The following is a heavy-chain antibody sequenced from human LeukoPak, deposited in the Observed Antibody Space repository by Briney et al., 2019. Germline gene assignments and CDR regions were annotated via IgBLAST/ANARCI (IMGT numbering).Heavy chain of an antibody. CDR1: GGSISSSNYY. Sequence: SETLSLTCTVSGGSISSSNYYWGWIRQPPGKGLEWIGSIYYSGSTYYNPSLKSRVTISVDTSKNQFSLKLSSVTAADTAVYYCARRGSRGDHWGQGTLVTVSS. V-gene: IGHV4-39*01. D-gene: IGHD1-26*01. CDR3: ARRGSRGDH. CDR2: IYYSGST. J-gene: IGHJ4*02.